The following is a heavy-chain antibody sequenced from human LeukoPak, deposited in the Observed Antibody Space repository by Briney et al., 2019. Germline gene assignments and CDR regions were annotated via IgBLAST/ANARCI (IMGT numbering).Heavy chain of an antibody. CDR1: GFTFSSYS. Sequence: GGSLRLSCAASGFTFSSYSMNWVRQAPGKGLEWVSSISSSSSYIYYADSVKGRFTISRDNAKNSLYLQMNSLRAEDTAVHYCAREVYSSGSYDYWGQGTLATVSS. CDR2: ISSSSSYI. CDR3: AREVYSSGSYDY. D-gene: IGHD3-22*01. V-gene: IGHV3-21*01. J-gene: IGHJ4*02.